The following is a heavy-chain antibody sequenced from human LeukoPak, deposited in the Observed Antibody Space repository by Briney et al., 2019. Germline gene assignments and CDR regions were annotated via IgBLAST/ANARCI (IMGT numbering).Heavy chain of an antibody. CDR1: GYTFTGYY. J-gene: IGHJ6*03. CDR3: ARDRGSIVGATNYYYYYMDV. CDR2: INPNSGGT. V-gene: IGHV1-2*02. Sequence: GASVKVSCKASGYTFTGYYMHWVRQAPGQGLEWMGWINPNSGGTNYVQKFQGRVTMTRDTSISTAYMGLSRLRSDDTAVYYCARDRGSIVGATNYYYYYMDVWGKGTTVTVSS. D-gene: IGHD1-26*01.